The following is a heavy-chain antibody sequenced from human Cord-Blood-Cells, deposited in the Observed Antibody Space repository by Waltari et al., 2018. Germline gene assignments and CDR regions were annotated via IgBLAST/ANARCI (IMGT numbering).Heavy chain of an antibody. CDR3: AKASMTTVTTFDY. V-gene: IGHV3-9*01. D-gene: IGHD4-17*01. CDR1: GCTFDDSP. CDR2: ISWNSGSI. Sequence: EVQLVESGGGLLQPGRSLRLSCAASGCTFDDSPMHWVRQAPGKGLEWVSGISWNSGSIGYADSVKGRFTISRDNAKNSLYLQMNSLRAEDTALYYCAKASMTTVTTFDYWGQGTLVTVSS. J-gene: IGHJ4*02.